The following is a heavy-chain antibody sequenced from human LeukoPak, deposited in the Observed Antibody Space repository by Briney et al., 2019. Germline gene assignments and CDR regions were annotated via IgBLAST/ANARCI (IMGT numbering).Heavy chain of an antibody. J-gene: IGHJ4*02. CDR3: ARGNKRYRPEIDY. Sequence: SETLSLTCAVYGGSFSGYYWSWIRQPPGKGLEWIGEINHSGSTNYNPSLKSRVTISVDTSKNQFSLKLSSVTAADTAVYYCARGNKRYRPEIDYWGQGTPVTVSS. CDR1: GGSFSGYY. V-gene: IGHV4-34*01. CDR2: INHSGST. D-gene: IGHD3-16*02.